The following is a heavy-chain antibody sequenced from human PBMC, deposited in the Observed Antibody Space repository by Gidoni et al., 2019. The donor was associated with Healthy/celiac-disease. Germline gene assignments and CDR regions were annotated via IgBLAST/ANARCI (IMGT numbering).Heavy chain of an antibody. V-gene: IGHV3-30*18. CDR2: ISYDGSNK. J-gene: IGHJ4*02. Sequence: QVQLVEAGGGVVQPGRSVRLSWAASGFTFSSYGMHWVRQAPGKGLEWGAVISYDGSNKYYADSVKGRFTISRDKSKNTLYLKMNSLRAEDTAVYYCAKDWEEWLVRYYFDYWGQGTLVTVSS. CDR1: GFTFSSYG. D-gene: IGHD6-19*01. CDR3: AKDWEEWLVRYYFDY.